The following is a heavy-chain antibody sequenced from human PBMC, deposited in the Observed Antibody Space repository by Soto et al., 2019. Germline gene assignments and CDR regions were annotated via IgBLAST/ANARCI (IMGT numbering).Heavy chain of an antibody. CDR2: TYYSGGT. V-gene: IGHV4-39*02. CDR1: GGSISSSPYY. J-gene: IGHJ4*02. CDR3: ARESGWGYYSH. D-gene: IGHD2-15*01. Sequence: QLQMQESGPGLVKPSETLSLTCTVSGGSISSSPYYWGWIRQPPGKGLEWVGSTYYSGGTSNKASFDSRVTMSVDTAKNQFSLRLTSVTAADTAVYYCARESGWGYYSHWGEGTLVSVAS.